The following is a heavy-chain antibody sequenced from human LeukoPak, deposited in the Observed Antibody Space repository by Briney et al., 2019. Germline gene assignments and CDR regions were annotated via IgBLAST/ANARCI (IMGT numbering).Heavy chain of an antibody. CDR1: GGSISTSDYL. J-gene: IGHJ5*02. Sequence: SETLSLTCRVSGGSISTSDYLWAWVRQPPGRGLEWIGDFYYNGVTSYNPSLRSRLTISVDTSRNQFSLTLTSVTAADTALYPFVGRTYLSGRVDPWGQGTLGTGSS. D-gene: IGHD3-16*01. CDR3: VGRTYLSGRVDP. CDR2: FYYNGVT. V-gene: IGHV4-39*01.